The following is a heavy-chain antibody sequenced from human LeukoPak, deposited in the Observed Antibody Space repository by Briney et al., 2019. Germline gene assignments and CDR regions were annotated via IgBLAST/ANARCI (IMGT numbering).Heavy chain of an antibody. D-gene: IGHD1-26*01. CDR1: GFTFSTSG. Sequence: GGSLRLSCAASGFTFSTSGLDWVRQAPGKGLEWVGRTRNKANSYTTEYAASVKGRFTISRDDSKNSLYLQMNSLKTEDTAVYYCARGTIVGAYGMDVWGQGTTVTVSS. CDR2: TRNKANSYTT. CDR3: ARGTIVGAYGMDV. J-gene: IGHJ6*02. V-gene: IGHV3-72*01.